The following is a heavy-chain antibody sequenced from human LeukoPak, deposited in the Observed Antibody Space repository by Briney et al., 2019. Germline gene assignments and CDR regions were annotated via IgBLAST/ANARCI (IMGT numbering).Heavy chain of an antibody. CDR1: GYSFTSYW. V-gene: IGHV5-51*01. Sequence: GESLKVSCKGSGYSFTSYWIGWVRQMPGKGLEWMGIIYPGDSDTRYSPSFQGQVTISADKSISTAYLQWSSLKASDTAMYYCARHVRYYGSGSLGPWDWFDPWGQGTLVTVSS. D-gene: IGHD3-10*01. J-gene: IGHJ5*02. CDR3: ARHVRYYGSGSLGPWDWFDP. CDR2: IYPGDSDT.